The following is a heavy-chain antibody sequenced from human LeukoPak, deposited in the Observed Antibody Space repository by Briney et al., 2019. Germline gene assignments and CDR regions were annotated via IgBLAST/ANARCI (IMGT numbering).Heavy chain of an antibody. Sequence: GGSLRLSCAAAGFTFSDYGMNWVRQAPGKGLEWVSGISGSGISTYYADSVKGRFTISRDNSKNTLYLQMNNLRVEDTAVYYCAKSWNYYDSSGDDALDIWGQGTMVTVSS. CDR2: ISGSGIST. CDR3: AKSWNYYDSSGDDALDI. D-gene: IGHD3-22*01. CDR1: GFTFSDYG. V-gene: IGHV3-23*01. J-gene: IGHJ3*02.